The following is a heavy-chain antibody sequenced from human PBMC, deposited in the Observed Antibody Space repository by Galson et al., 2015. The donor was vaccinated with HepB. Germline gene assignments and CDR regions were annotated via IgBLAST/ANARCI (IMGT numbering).Heavy chain of an antibody. J-gene: IGHJ4*02. CDR3: AKDLYGSGSSIDY. CDR1: GFSFSSYG. CDR2: ISYDAIDK. V-gene: IGHV3-30*18. Sequence: SLRLSCAGSGFSFSSYGMHWVRQAPGKGLEWVALISYDAIDKYYVDSVKGRFTISRDNLKSTLYLQMNSLRPEDTAVYYCAKDLYGSGSSIDYWGQGTLVTVSS. D-gene: IGHD3-10*01.